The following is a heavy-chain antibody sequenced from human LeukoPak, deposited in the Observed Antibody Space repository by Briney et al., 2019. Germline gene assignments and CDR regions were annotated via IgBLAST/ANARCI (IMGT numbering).Heavy chain of an antibody. CDR3: ASLPGTGRFDP. D-gene: IGHD1-14*01. J-gene: IGHJ5*02. CDR1: GASISPYY. V-gene: IGHV4-4*08. Sequence: PSETLSLTCTVSGASISPYYWTWIRQPPGKGLEWIGYIYSSGSTSYNPSLKSRVTISLDTSNNQFSLRLSSVTAADTAVYYCASLPGTGRFDPWGQRTLVTVSS. CDR2: IYSSGST.